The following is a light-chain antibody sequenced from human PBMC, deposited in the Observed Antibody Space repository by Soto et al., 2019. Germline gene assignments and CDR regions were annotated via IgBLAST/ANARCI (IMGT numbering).Light chain of an antibody. V-gene: IGKV3-20*01. CDR1: QSVSSSY. Sequence: EIVLTQSPGTLSLSPGGRATLSCRASQSVSSSYLAWYQQKPGQAPRLLIYGASSRATGIPDRFSGSGSGTDFTLTISRLEPEDFAVYYCQQYGSFTFGPGTKVDIK. CDR2: GAS. CDR3: QQYGSFT. J-gene: IGKJ3*01.